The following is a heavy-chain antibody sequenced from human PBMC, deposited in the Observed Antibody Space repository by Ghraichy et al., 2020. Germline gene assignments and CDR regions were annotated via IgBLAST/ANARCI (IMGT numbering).Heavy chain of an antibody. CDR1: GFTVSSDY. CDR2: IYSGGST. CDR3: ARVPWGGYDFGWYFDL. V-gene: IGHV3-53*04. Sequence: GGSLRLSCAASGFTVSSDYMSWVRQAPGKGLEWVSVIYSGGSTYYADSVKGRFTISRHNSKNTLYLQMNSLRAEDTAVYYCARVPWGGYDFGWYFDLWGRGTLVTVSS. J-gene: IGHJ2*01. D-gene: IGHD5-12*01.